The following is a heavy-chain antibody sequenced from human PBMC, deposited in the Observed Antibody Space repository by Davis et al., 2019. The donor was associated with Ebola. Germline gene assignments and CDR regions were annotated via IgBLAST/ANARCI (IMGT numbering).Heavy chain of an antibody. CDR2: INPNSGGT. CDR3: ARGNYGWFDP. D-gene: IGHD5-24*01. J-gene: IGHJ5*02. Sequence: AASVKVSCKASGYTFTGYYMHWVRQAPGQGLEWMGRINPNSGGTNYAQKFQGRVTMTRNTSMGTAYMQLSNLQYEDTAVYYCARGNYGWFDPWGQGTLVTVSS. V-gene: IGHV1-2*06. CDR1: GYTFTGYY.